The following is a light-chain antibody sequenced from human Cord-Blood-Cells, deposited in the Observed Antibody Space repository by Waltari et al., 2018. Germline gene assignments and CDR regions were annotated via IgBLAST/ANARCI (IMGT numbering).Light chain of an antibody. Sequence: SYELTQPPSVSVSPGQTPRITCSGDALPKQYAYWYQQKPGQAPVLVIYKDSERPSGIPERFSGSSSGTTVTLTISGGQAEDEADYYCQSADSSGTYYVFGTGTKVTVL. J-gene: IGLJ1*01. CDR2: KDS. V-gene: IGLV3-25*03. CDR3: QSADSSGTYYV. CDR1: ALPKQY.